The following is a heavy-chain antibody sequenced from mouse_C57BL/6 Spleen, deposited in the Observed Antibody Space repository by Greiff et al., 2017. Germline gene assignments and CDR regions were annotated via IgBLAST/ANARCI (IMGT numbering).Heavy chain of an antibody. CDR1: GFTFSDYG. Sequence: EVKLVESGGGLVKPGWSLKLSCAASGFTFSDYGMHWVRQAPEKGLEWVAYISSGSSTIYYADTVKGRCTISRDNAKNTLFLHMTSLRSEDTAMYYCATFYDYDEGWFAYWGQGTLVTVSA. D-gene: IGHD2-4*01. CDR3: ATFYDYDEGWFAY. J-gene: IGHJ3*01. CDR2: ISSGSSTI. V-gene: IGHV5-17*01.